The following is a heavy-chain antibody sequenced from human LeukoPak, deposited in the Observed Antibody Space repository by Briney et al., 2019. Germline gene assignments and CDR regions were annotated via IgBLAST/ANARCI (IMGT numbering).Heavy chain of an antibody. CDR1: GYSIRSGYY. Sequence: PSETLSLTCTVSGYSIRSGYYWGWIRQPPGKGPEWIGSIFRDGTAYYNPSLKSRVSISVDTSRNQFFLNLRSVTAADTADYFCARTYCGGDCHFFYYNYYMDVWGKGTTVTVSS. CDR2: IFRDGTA. CDR3: ARTYCGGDCHFFYYNYYMDV. J-gene: IGHJ6*03. V-gene: IGHV4-38-2*02. D-gene: IGHD2-21*02.